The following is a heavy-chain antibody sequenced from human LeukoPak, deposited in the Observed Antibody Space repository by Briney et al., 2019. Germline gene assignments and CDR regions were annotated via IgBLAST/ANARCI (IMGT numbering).Heavy chain of an antibody. D-gene: IGHD6-19*01. J-gene: IGHJ5*02. CDR1: GYTFTGYY. CDR3: AREKEQWLEGVGFAP. CDR2: INPNSGGT. V-gene: IGHV1-2*02. Sequence: GASVKVSCKASGYTFTGYYMHWVRQAPGQGLEWMGWINPNSGGTNYAQKFQGRATMTRDTSISTAYMELSRLRSDDTAVYYCAREKEQWLEGVGFAPWGQGTLVTVSS.